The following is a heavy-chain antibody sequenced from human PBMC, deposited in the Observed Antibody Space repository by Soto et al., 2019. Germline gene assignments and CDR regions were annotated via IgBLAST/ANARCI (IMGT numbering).Heavy chain of an antibody. Sequence: QITLKESGPTLVKPTQTLTLTCSFSGFSLNTAGMGVGWIRQPPGKALAWLALIYWNDDGRYNPSLKSTLTISHDSANTPVVLTMTNMDPVDTATSSCAHLYNWNDITPWDYWGRGILVSVSS. CDR1: GFSLNTAGMG. D-gene: IGHD1-20*01. V-gene: IGHV2-5*01. CDR2: IYWNDDG. J-gene: IGHJ4*02. CDR3: AHLYNWNDITPWDY.